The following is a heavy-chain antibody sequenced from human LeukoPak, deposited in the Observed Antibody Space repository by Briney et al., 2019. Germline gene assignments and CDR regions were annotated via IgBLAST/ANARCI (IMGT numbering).Heavy chain of an antibody. Sequence: SETLSLTCTVSDDSISDYYRGWIRQPPGKGLEWIGYFYNSGRSTYNPSLKSRVTISVDTSKNQFSLKLSSVTAADTAVYYCARHLYYYDSSGYVGVIDYWGQGTLVTVSS. CDR1: DDSISDYY. D-gene: IGHD3-22*01. CDR2: FYNSGRS. J-gene: IGHJ4*02. CDR3: ARHLYYYDSSGYVGVIDY. V-gene: IGHV4-59*08.